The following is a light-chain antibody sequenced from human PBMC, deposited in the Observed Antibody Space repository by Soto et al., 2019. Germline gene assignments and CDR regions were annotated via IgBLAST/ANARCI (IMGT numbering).Light chain of an antibody. Sequence: EIVMAESPATLSVSPGDRATLSCRASQRLSSNLAWYQQKPGQAPRLLIYGVSTRATGVPARFSGSGSGTEFTLTISSLLSEDFAVYYCQQYNNWPPWTFGQGTKVDIK. CDR2: GVS. CDR1: QRLSSN. J-gene: IGKJ1*01. CDR3: QQYNNWPPWT. V-gene: IGKV3-15*01.